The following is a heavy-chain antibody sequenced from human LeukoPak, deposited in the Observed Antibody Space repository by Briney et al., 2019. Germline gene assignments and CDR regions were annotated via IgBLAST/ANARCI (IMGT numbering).Heavy chain of an antibody. Sequence: GGSLRLSCAASGFTFSSYSMNWVRQAPGKGLEWVSYISSSSSTIYYADSVKGRFTISRDNAKNSLYLQMNSLRAEDTAVYYCARVDTPGIAAAGTPENFDYWGQGTLVTVSS. D-gene: IGHD6-13*01. CDR1: GFTFSSYS. CDR3: ARVDTPGIAAAGTPENFDY. V-gene: IGHV3-48*04. J-gene: IGHJ4*02. CDR2: ISSSSSTI.